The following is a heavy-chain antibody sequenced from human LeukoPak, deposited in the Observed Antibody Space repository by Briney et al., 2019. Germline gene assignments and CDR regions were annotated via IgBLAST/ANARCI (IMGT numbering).Heavy chain of an antibody. V-gene: IGHV4-59*01. D-gene: IGHD6-19*01. Sequence: SETLSLTCTVSGGSISSYYWSWTRQPPGKGLEWIGYIYYTGTTNYNPSLNSRVTISVDTSKNQFSLKLSSVTAADTAVYYCARVNSAWYGALDYWGQGTMVTVSS. CDR1: GGSISSYY. J-gene: IGHJ4*02. CDR3: ARVNSAWYGALDY. CDR2: IYYTGTT.